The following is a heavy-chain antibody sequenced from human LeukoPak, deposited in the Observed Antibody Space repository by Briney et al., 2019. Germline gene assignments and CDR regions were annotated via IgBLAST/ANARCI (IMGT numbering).Heavy chain of an antibody. D-gene: IGHD6-19*01. J-gene: IGHJ4*02. Sequence: GGSLRLSCAASGFTFSSYAMSWVRQAPGKGLEWVSAISGSGGSTYYADSVKGRFTISRDNSKNTLYPQMNSLRAEDTAVYYCAKDTRVAGTLLLDYWGQGTLVTVSS. CDR1: GFTFSSYA. CDR3: AKDTRVAGTLLLDY. V-gene: IGHV3-23*01. CDR2: ISGSGGST.